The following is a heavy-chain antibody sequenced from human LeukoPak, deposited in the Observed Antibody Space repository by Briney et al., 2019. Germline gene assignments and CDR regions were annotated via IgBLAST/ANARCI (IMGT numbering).Heavy chain of an antibody. CDR1: GYTFTGYY. D-gene: IGHD3-10*01. J-gene: IGHJ5*02. Sequence: ASVKVSCKASGYTFTGYYMHWVRQAPGQGLEWMGWMNPNSGNTGYAQKFQGRVTMTRNTSISTAYMELSSLRSEDTAVYYCAREGTITMVRGAIITGWFDPWGQGTLVTVSS. V-gene: IGHV1-8*02. CDR2: MNPNSGNT. CDR3: AREGTITMVRGAIITGWFDP.